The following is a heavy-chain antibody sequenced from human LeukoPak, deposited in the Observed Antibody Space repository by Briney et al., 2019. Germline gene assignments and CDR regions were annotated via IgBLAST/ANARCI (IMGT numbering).Heavy chain of an antibody. J-gene: IGHJ3*02. CDR3: ARVRSRNWYDAFDI. D-gene: IGHD6-13*01. CDR2: ISSSGTTK. Sequence: GGSLRLSCAASGSTFNDYYMSRIRQAPGKGLEWVSCISSSGTTKYYADSVKGRFTISRDNAKKSMYLQMNSLRAEDTAAYYCARVRSRNWYDAFDIWGQGTMVTVSS. V-gene: IGHV3-11*04. CDR1: GSTFNDYY.